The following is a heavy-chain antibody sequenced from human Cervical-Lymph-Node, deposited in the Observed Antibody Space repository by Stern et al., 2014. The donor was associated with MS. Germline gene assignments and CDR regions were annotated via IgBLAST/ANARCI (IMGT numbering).Heavy chain of an antibody. CDR2: IVVGNGNT. Sequence: QLVQSGPEVKKPGTSVRVSCKTSGFTFTRSNGHWVRQARGQRLEWIGWIVVGNGNTYYAQKFQDRLTITRDMSTSTAYMELSSLRSEDTAVYFCAADTGSSSKWYAAIDRWGQGTLVTVSS. CDR3: AADTGSSSKWYAAIDR. D-gene: IGHD6-13*01. V-gene: IGHV1-58*01. CDR1: GFTFTRSN. J-gene: IGHJ5*02.